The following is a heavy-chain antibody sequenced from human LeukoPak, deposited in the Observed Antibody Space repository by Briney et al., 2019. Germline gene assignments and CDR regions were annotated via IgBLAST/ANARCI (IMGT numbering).Heavy chain of an antibody. CDR2: INPNSGGT. V-gene: IGHV1-2*02. CDR3: ARAKSARPYWFDP. CDR1: GYTFTGYY. D-gene: IGHD6-6*01. Sequence: GASVKVSCKASGYTFTGYYMHWVRQAPGQGLEWMGWINPNSGGTNYAQKFQGRVTTTRDTSISTAYMELSRLRSDDTAVYYCARAKSARPYWFDPWGQGTLVTVSS. J-gene: IGHJ5*02.